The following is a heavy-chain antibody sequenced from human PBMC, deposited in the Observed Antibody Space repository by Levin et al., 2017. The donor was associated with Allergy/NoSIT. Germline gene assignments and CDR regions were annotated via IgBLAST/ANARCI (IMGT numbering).Heavy chain of an antibody. J-gene: IGHJ4*02. CDR2: VYYSGST. CDR1: GGSISSNY. V-gene: IGHV4-59*01. CDR3: ARIRDGYNYPFDY. D-gene: IGHD5-24*01. Sequence: ESLKISCTVSGGSISSNYWSWIRQPPGKGLEWIGYVYYSGSTNHNPSLKSRVTISVDTSKNQFSLRLSSVTAADTAMYYCARIRDGYNYPFDYWGRGIRVTVSS.